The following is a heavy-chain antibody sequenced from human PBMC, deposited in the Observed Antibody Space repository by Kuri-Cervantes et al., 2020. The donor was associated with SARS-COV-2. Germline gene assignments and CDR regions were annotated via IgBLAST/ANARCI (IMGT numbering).Heavy chain of an antibody. CDR2: INHSGST. V-gene: IGHV4-4*02. D-gene: IGHD1-1*01. Sequence: SETLSLTCAVSGGSISSSNWWSWVRQPPGKGLEWIGEINHSGSTNYNPSLKSRVTISVDTSKNQFSLKLSSVTAADTAVYYCAREGGRERLDDAFDIWGQGTMVTVSS. CDR1: GGSISSSNW. CDR3: AREGGRERLDDAFDI. J-gene: IGHJ3*02.